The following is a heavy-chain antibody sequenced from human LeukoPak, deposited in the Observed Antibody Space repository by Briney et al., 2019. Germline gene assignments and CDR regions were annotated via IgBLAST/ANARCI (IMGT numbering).Heavy chain of an antibody. D-gene: IGHD6-19*01. V-gene: IGHV4-4*07. J-gene: IGHJ6*03. CDR3: ARGYSSGWYYVDA. Sequence: SETLTLTCTVSGGPYNNFYWSWLRQSAGKGLEWIGRIYTTGSTNYNPSLKSRVTMSVDTSKNQFSLRLSSVTAADTAVYYCARGYSSGWYYVDAWGTGTTVTVSS. CDR1: GGPYNNFY. CDR2: IYTTGST.